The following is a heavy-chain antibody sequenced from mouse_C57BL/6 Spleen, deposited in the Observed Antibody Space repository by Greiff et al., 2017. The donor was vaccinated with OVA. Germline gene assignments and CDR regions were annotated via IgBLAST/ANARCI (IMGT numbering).Heavy chain of an antibody. CDR1: GFTFNTYA. J-gene: IGHJ4*01. CDR3: VRGPLTGTDYAMDY. Sequence: EVMLVESGGGLVQPKGSLKLSCAASGFTFNTYAMHWVRQAPGKGLEWVARIRSKSSNYATYYADSVKDRFTISRDDSQSMLYLQMNNLKTEDTAMYYCVRGPLTGTDYAMDYWGQGTSVTVSS. CDR2: IRSKSSNYAT. V-gene: IGHV10-3*01. D-gene: IGHD4-1*01.